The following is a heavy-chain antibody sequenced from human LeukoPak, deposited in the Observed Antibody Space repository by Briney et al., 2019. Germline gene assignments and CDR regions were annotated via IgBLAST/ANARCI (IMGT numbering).Heavy chain of an antibody. CDR3: AKSPHYCDSSGDDY. V-gene: IGHV3-23*01. CDR1: GFTFSSYA. J-gene: IGHJ4*02. Sequence: GGSLRLSCAASGFTFSSYAMSWVRQAPGKGLEWVSAISGSGGSTYYADSVKGRFTISRDNSKNTLYLQMNSLRAEDTAVYYCAKSPHYCDSSGDDYWGQGTLVTVSS. CDR2: ISGSGGST. D-gene: IGHD3-22*01.